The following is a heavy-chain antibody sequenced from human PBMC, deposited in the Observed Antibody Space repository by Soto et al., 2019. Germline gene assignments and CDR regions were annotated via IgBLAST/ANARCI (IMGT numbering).Heavy chain of an antibody. D-gene: IGHD1-26*01. CDR1: GGSISSSNW. Sequence: QVQLQESGPGLVKPSGTLSLTCAVSGGSISSSNWWSWVRQPPGKGLEWIGAIYHSGSTNYNPSRNGRVPLSVDKSKNQFPLKLSAVTAADTAVYYGAREGGWALPFQRWGQGTLVTVSS. J-gene: IGHJ1*01. V-gene: IGHV4-4*02. CDR3: AREGGWALPFQR. CDR2: IYHSGST.